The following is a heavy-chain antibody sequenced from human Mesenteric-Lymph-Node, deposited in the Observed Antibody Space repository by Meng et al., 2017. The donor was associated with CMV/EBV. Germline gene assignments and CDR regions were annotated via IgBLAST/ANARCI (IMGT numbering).Heavy chain of an antibody. J-gene: IGHJ4*02. D-gene: IGHD4-23*01. CDR2: INHSGST. V-gene: IGHV4-34*01. CDR1: GGSFSGYY. Sequence: QRQLPQWGAGLLKPSETLSLTWAVSGGSFSGYYWSWIRQPPGKGLEWIGEINHSGSTNYNPSLKSRVTISVDTSKNQFSLKLSSVTAADTAVYYCARHQRWLKSEGGFNYWGQGTLVTVSS. CDR3: ARHQRWLKSEGGFNY.